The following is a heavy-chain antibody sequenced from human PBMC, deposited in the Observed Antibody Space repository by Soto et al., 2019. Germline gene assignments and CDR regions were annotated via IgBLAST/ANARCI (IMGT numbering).Heavy chain of an antibody. J-gene: IGHJ4*02. CDR1: GGSISSRNHY. D-gene: IGHD3-3*01. Sequence: QPQLQESGPGLVKPPETLSLTCTVSGGSISSRNHYWGWIRQSPGRHLEWIGSSYYRGSTHYNPSLKTRVTISVDTSKNQVSLKVYSVTAADTAVYYCATADGFGVVTPFFEYWGQGILVTVSS. CDR2: SYYRGST. V-gene: IGHV4-39*01. CDR3: ATADGFGVVTPFFEY.